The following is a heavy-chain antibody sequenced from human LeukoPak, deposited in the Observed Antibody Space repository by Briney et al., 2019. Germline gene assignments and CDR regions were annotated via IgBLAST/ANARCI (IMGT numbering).Heavy chain of an antibody. D-gene: IGHD5-12*01. V-gene: IGHV3-48*01. CDR2: ISSSSSTI. CDR3: ARGLIVATYYFDY. CDR1: GFTFSSYS. Sequence: PGGSLRLSCAASGFTFSSYSMNWVRQAPGKGLEWVSYISSSSSTIYYADSVKGRFPISRDNAKNSLYLQMNSLRAEDTAVYYCARGLIVATYYFDYWGQGTLVTVSS. J-gene: IGHJ4*02.